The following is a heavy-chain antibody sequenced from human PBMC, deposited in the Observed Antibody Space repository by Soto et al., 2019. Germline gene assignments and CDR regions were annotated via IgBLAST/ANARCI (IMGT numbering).Heavy chain of an antibody. CDR3: ARRSADVIGFHY. CDR1: GGSISSYY. J-gene: IGHJ4*02. V-gene: IGHV4-59*08. CDR2: IYYSGST. D-gene: IGHD3-16*02. Sequence: SETLSLTCTVSGGSISSYYRSWLRQPPGKGLEWIGYIYYSGSTNYNPSLKSRVTISVDTSKNQFSLKLSSVTAADTAVYYCARRSADVIGFHYWGQGTLVTVSS.